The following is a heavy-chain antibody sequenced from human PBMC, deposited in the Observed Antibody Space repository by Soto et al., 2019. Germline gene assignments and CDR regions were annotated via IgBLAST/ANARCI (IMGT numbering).Heavy chain of an antibody. Sequence: GGSLRLSCAASGFTFDDYAMHWVRQAPGKGLEWVSGISWNSGSIGYADSVKGRFTISRDNAKNSLYLQMNSLRAEDTALYYCARDGRAYSGQDSLDFWGQGTPVTVPS. D-gene: IGHD5-12*01. CDR2: ISWNSGSI. CDR1: GFTFDDYA. CDR3: ARDGRAYSGQDSLDF. J-gene: IGHJ4*02. V-gene: IGHV3-9*01.